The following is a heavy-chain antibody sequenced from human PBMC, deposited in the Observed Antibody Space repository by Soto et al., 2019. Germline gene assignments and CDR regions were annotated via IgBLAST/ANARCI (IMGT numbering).Heavy chain of an antibody. D-gene: IGHD1-1*01. J-gene: IGHJ4*02. V-gene: IGHV3-23*01. CDR2: ISGVGGRT. CDR3: AKRLGDHWDEYYFHY. CDR1: GFIFSDYS. Sequence: EVQLLESGGDLVQPGGSLRLSCAVTGFIFSDYSMSWVRQAPGKGLEWVSGISGVGGRTYYADSVKGRFTISRDNSKNTLYLQMNSLRAEDTALYYCAKRLGDHWDEYYFHYWGQGTLVTVSS.